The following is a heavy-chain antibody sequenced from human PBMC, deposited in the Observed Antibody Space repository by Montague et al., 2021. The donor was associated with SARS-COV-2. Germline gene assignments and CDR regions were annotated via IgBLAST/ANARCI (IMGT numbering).Heavy chain of an antibody. CDR2: INHSGGT. CDR1: GGSSSGYY. D-gene: IGHD5-18*01. CDR3: SRGGGYSYGALDY. V-gene: IGHV4-34*01. Sequence: SETLSLTCVVYGGSSSGYYWSWIRQPPGKGLEWIGEINHSGGTNYNPSLKSRVTISVDTSKKQFSLKLNSVTAAATAVYYCSRGGGYSYGALDYWGQGTLVTVSS. J-gene: IGHJ4*02.